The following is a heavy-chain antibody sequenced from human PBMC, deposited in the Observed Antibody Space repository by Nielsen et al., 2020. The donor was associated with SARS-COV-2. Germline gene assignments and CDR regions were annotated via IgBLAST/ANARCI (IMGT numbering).Heavy chain of an antibody. CDR2: ISYDGSNK. V-gene: IGHV3-30*18. J-gene: IGHJ4*02. CDR1: GFTFSSYG. Sequence: GGSLRLSCAASGFTFSSYGMHWVRQAPGKGLEWVAVISYDGSNKYYADSVKGRFTISRDNSKNTLYLQMNSLRAEDTAVYYCAKDVGTVTTFDYWGQGTLATVSS. D-gene: IGHD4-17*01. CDR3: AKDVGTVTTFDY.